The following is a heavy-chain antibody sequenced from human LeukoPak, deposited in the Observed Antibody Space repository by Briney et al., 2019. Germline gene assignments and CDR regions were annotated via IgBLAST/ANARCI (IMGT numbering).Heavy chain of an antibody. CDR3: ARDQEEEAHDY. V-gene: IGHV1-69*04. CDR2: IIPILGIA. CDR1: GGTFSSYT. J-gene: IGHJ4*02. Sequence: SVKVSCKASGGTFSSYTISWVRQAPGQGLEWMGRIIPILGIANYAQKFQGRVTITADKSTSTAYMELSSLRSEDTAVYYCARDQEEEAHDYWGQGTLVTVSS.